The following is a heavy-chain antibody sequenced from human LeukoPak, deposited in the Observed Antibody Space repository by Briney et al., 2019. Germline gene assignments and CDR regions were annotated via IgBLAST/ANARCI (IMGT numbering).Heavy chain of an antibody. J-gene: IGHJ4*02. CDR2: ISISGTYT. CDR1: GSTFSDYP. V-gene: IGHV3-21*01. D-gene: IGHD2-15*01. Sequence: PGGSLRLSCPASGSTFSDYPIGWVRQAPGKGLEWVSSISISGTYTYYADSLKGRFTISRDTAKTSVFPQMNSLRSEDTAVYYCARGRGFCSGNRCSLNFDLWGQGALVTVSS. CDR3: ARGRGFCSGNRCSLNFDL.